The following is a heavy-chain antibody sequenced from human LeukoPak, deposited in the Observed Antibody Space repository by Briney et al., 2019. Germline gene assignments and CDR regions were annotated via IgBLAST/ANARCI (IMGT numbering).Heavy chain of an antibody. Sequence: ATLKVSCKASGYTFTGYYMHWVRQTPEQGLEWMGWINPNSGGTKYAVKFQGRVTMTRDTSNSTAYMELSRLRSDDTAVFYCARDSYDNLTGFQWGQGTQVTV. CDR2: INPNSGGT. V-gene: IGHV1-2*02. J-gene: IGHJ4*02. CDR3: ARDSYDNLTGFQ. D-gene: IGHD3-9*01. CDR1: GYTFTGYY.